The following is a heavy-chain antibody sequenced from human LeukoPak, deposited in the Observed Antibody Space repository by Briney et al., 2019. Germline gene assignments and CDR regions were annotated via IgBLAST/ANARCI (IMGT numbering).Heavy chain of an antibody. Sequence: GGSLRLSCAASGFTFSSYWMSWVRQAPGKGLEWVANIKQDGSEKYYVDSVKGRFTISRDNAKNSLYLQMNSLRAEDTAVYYCARGRGIAAAGYFDYWGQGTLVTVSS. D-gene: IGHD6-13*01. J-gene: IGHJ4*02. CDR2: IKQDGSEK. V-gene: IGHV3-7*04. CDR1: GFTFSSYW. CDR3: ARGRGIAAAGYFDY.